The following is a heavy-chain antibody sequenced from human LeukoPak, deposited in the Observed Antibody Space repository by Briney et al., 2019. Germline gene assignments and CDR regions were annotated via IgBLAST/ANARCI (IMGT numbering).Heavy chain of an antibody. CDR3: ARSGSRGDYYYMDV. CDR2: IYPGDSDT. D-gene: IGHD2-15*01. CDR1: GYSSTSNS. J-gene: IGHJ6*03. Sequence: GESLKIPCKGSGYSSTSNSIGWLGQMPGKGLEWMGTIYPGDSDTRYRPSFQGQATISADKSISTAYLQWCSLKASDTAMYYCARSGSRGDYYYMDVWGKGTTVTVSS. V-gene: IGHV5-51*01.